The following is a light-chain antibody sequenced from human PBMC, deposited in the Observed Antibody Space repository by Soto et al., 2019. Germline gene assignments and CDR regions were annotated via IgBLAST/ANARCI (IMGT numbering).Light chain of an antibody. V-gene: IGLV2-11*01. CDR1: SSDVGGYNF. CDR3: CSYAGRYTHV. J-gene: IGLJ1*01. CDR2: DVT. Sequence: QSVLTQSRSVSGSPGQSVTISCTGTSSDVGGYNFVSWFQQYPAKAPKLIIFDVTNRPSGVPDRFSGSKSGNTASLTISGLQPDDEADYYCCSYAGRYTHVFXTGTKVTVL.